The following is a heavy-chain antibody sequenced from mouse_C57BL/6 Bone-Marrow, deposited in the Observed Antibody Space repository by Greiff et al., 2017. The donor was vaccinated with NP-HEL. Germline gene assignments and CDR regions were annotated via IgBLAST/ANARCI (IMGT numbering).Heavy chain of an antibody. D-gene: IGHD1-1*01. CDR1: GYTFTDYY. CDR3: ARWGYGSSYGFAY. CDR2: IGPGSGST. Sequence: VKLQESGAELVKPGASVKISCTASGYTFTDYYINWVKPRPGQGLEWIGNIGPGSGSTYYHENVKGKATLTADKSSSTAYMQLSSLTSEDSAVYFCARWGYGSSYGFAYWGQGTLVTVSA. J-gene: IGHJ3*01. V-gene: IGHV1-77*01.